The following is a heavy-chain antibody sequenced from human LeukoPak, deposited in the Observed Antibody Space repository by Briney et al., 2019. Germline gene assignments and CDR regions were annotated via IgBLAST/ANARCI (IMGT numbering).Heavy chain of an antibody. CDR1: GYSFTSYW. V-gene: IGHV5-51*01. Sequence: GESLKISCKGSGYSFTSYWIGWVRQMPGKGLEWMGITYPGDSDTRYSPSFQGQVTISADKSISTAYLQWSSLKASDTAMYYCARQPSGYSYGYSYYYMDVWGKGTTVTVSS. D-gene: IGHD5-18*01. J-gene: IGHJ6*03. CDR2: TYPGDSDT. CDR3: ARQPSGYSYGYSYYYMDV.